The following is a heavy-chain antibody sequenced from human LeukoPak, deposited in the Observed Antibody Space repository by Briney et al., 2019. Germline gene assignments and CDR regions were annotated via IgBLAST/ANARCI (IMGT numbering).Heavy chain of an antibody. CDR2: INHSGST. V-gene: IGHV4-34*01. D-gene: IGHD3-22*01. CDR3: ARHRLPRLWVSSGSRRDRWFDP. J-gene: IGHJ5*02. Sequence: KPSETLSLTCAVYGGSFSGYYWSWIRQPPGKGLEWIGEINHSGSTNYNPSLKSRVTISVDTSKNQFSLKLSSVTAADTAVYYCARHRLPRLWVSSGSRRDRWFDPWGQGTLVTISS. CDR1: GGSFSGYY.